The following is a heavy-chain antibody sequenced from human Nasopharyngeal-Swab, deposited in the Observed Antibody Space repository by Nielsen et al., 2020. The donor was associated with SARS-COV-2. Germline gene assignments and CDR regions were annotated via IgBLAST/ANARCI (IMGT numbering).Heavy chain of an antibody. CDR2: MNPNSGNT. V-gene: IGHV1-8*01. CDR3: AREGCSSTSCYVVNDAFDI. D-gene: IGHD2-2*01. J-gene: IGHJ3*02. Sequence: ASVKVSCKASGYTFTSYDINWVRQATGQGLEWMGWMNPNSGNTGYAQKFQGRVTMTRNTSISTAYMELSSLRSEDTAVYYCAREGCSSTSCYVVNDAFDIWGQGTMVTVSS. CDR1: GYTFTSYD.